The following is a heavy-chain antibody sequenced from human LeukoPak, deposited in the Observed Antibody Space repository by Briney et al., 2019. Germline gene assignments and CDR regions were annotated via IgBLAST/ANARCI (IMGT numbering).Heavy chain of an antibody. CDR2: TYYRSKWYY. D-gene: IGHD6-19*01. Sequence: SQTLSLTCAISGDSVSGNSVAWNWIRQSPSRGLEWLGRTYYRSKWYYDFAVSVKSRITIIPDTSKNQFSLQLNSVTPEGSALYYCARSGGEQWLGNWFDPWGLGTLVTVSS. CDR1: GDSVSGNSVA. CDR3: ARSGGEQWLGNWFDP. V-gene: IGHV6-1*01. J-gene: IGHJ5*02.